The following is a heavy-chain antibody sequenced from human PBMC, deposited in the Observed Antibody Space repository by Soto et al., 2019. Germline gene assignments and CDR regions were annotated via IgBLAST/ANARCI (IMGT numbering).Heavy chain of an antibody. CDR1: GGSINSGAFS. Sequence: SETLSLTCSVSGGSINSGAFSLSWIRQPPGKGLQWIGYVTHSGTAYSLPSLSGRLTLSVDSSQTQFSLKLTSVTAADSAVYYCARSRTVDTAMVTWFDPWGQGTLVTVSS. J-gene: IGHJ5*02. CDR2: VTHSGTA. V-gene: IGHV4-30-2*01. CDR3: ARSRTVDTAMVTWFDP. D-gene: IGHD5-18*01.